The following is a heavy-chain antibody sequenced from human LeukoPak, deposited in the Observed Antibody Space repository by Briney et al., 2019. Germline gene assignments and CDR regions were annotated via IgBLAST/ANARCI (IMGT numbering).Heavy chain of an antibody. CDR3: TTPQVVGATS. CDR1: GFTFSSYA. Sequence: GGSLRLSCAASGFTFSSYAMSWVRQAPGKGLEWVSAIGGSGGSTYYADSVKGRFTISRDNSKNTLYLQMNSLKTEDTAVYYCTTPQVVGATSGGQGTLVTVSS. D-gene: IGHD1-26*01. V-gene: IGHV3-23*01. CDR2: IGGSGGST. J-gene: IGHJ4*02.